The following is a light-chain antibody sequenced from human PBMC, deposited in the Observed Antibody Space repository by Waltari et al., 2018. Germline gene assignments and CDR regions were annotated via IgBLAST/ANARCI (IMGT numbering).Light chain of an antibody. CDR2: AAT. J-gene: IGKJ1*01. V-gene: IGKV1-17*01. Sequence: DIQMTQSPSSLSASVGDTVTITCRASQGISSYLNWFQQKPGKAPKLLIYAATTLQSGVPSRFSCSGSGTEFTLTISSLQPEDFAAYYCLQHNTYPWTFGQGTKVEI. CDR1: QGISSY. CDR3: LQHNTYPWT.